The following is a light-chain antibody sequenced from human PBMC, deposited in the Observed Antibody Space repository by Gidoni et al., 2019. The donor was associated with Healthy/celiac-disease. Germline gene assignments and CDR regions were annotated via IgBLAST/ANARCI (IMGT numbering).Light chain of an antibody. CDR1: QRISSY. CDR3: QQSYSTPYT. CDR2: AAS. Sequence: DVQMDKSQSSLSASVGDRVTITCRASQRISSYLNWYQQKPGKAPRLLIYAASSLQIGVPSRFSGSGSGTDFTLTISSLQPEDFATYYCQQSYSTPYTFGQGTKLEIK. J-gene: IGKJ2*01. V-gene: IGKV1-39*01.